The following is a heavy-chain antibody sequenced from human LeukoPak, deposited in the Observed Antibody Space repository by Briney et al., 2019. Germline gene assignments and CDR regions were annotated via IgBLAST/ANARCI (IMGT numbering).Heavy chain of an antibody. Sequence: GASVKVSCKASGYTFTSYYMHWVRQAPGQGLEWMGWMNPNSGNTGYAQKFQGRVTMTRNTSISTAYMELSSLRSEDTAVYYCASPIRSSWDLDYWGQGTLVTVSS. J-gene: IGHJ4*02. CDR3: ASPIRSSWDLDY. CDR2: MNPNSGNT. CDR1: GYTFTSYY. V-gene: IGHV1-8*02. D-gene: IGHD6-13*01.